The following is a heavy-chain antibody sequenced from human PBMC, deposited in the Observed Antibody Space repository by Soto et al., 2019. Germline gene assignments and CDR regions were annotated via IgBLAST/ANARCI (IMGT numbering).Heavy chain of an antibody. V-gene: IGHV3-73*01. Sequence: EVQLAESGGGLVQPGGSLKLSCAASGFTFSGSAMHWVRQTSGKGLEWVGRIRGKADNYATAYAASVKGRFTISRYDSQNTAYLQMNSLTTEVTAVYYCTRWEVGNSRPLDYWGQGTLVTVSS. CDR3: TRWEVGNSRPLDY. D-gene: IGHD1-26*01. CDR1: GFTFSGSA. CDR2: IRGKADNYAT. J-gene: IGHJ4*02.